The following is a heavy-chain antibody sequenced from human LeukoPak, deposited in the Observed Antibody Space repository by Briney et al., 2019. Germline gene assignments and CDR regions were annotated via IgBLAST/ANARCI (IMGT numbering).Heavy chain of an antibody. CDR3: ARQHDYGDYNAFDI. Sequence: SETLSLTCTVSGGSISSSNYYWGWIRQPPGKGLEWIGSIYYSGSTYYNPSLKSRVTISVDTSKNQFSLKLSSVTAADTAVYYCARQHDYGDYNAFDIWGQGTMVTVSS. V-gene: IGHV4-39*01. D-gene: IGHD4-17*01. CDR2: IYYSGST. CDR1: GGSISSSNYY. J-gene: IGHJ3*02.